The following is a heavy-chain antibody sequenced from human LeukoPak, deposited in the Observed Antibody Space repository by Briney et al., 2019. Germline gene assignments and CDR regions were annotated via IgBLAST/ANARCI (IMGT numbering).Heavy chain of an antibody. CDR1: GGSISSGDYY. J-gene: IGHJ4*02. Sequence: SETLSLTCTVSGGSISSGDYYWSWIRQSPGKGLEWIGYIYYSGSTYYNPSLKSRVTISVDTSKNQFSLNLSSVPAADTAVYYCARAGKELVFDYWGQGTLVTVSS. V-gene: IGHV4-30-4*01. CDR3: ARAGKELVFDY. D-gene: IGHD6-13*01. CDR2: IYYSGST.